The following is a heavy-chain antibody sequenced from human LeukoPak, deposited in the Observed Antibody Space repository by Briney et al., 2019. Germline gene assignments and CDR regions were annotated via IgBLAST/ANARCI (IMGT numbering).Heavy chain of an antibody. CDR3: ARGHKENYYDSSGYFGPRYFDY. Sequence: SETLSLTCAVYGGSFSGYYWSWIRQPPGKGLEWIGEINHSGSTNYNPSLKSRVTISVDTSKNQFSLKLSSVTAADTAVYHCARGHKENYYDSSGYFGPRYFDYWGQGTLVTVSS. CDR2: INHSGST. J-gene: IGHJ4*02. D-gene: IGHD3-22*01. V-gene: IGHV4-34*01. CDR1: GGSFSGYY.